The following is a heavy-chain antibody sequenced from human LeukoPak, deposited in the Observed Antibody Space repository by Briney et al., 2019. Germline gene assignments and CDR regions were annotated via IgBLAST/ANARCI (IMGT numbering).Heavy chain of an antibody. CDR1: GGSFSGYY. CDR2: INHSGST. D-gene: IGHD2-21*01. J-gene: IGHJ4*02. CDR3: ARVVGAPDY. Sequence: SETLSLTCAVYGGSFSGYYWSWIRQPPGKGLEWIGEINHSGSTNYNPSLKSRVTISVDKSKNQFSLKLSSVTAADTAVYYCARVVGAPDYWGQGTLVTVSS. V-gene: IGHV4-34*01.